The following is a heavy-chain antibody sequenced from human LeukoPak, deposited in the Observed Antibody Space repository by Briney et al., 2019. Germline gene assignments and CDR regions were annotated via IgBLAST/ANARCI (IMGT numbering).Heavy chain of an antibody. V-gene: IGHV3-30*03. Sequence: ALRLSCAASGFTFSSYGMHWVRQAPGKGLEWVAVISYDGSNKYYADSVKGRFTISRDNSKNTLYLQMNSLRAEDTAVYYCASIDWSDYWGQGTLVTVSS. J-gene: IGHJ4*02. D-gene: IGHD2-21*01. CDR1: GFTFSSYG. CDR3: ASIDWSDY. CDR2: ISYDGSNK.